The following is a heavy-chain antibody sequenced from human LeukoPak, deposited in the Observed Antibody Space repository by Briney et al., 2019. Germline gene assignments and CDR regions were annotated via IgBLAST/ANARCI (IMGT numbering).Heavy chain of an antibody. Sequence: LGGSLRLSCAASGFPFSSYWMHWVRQVPGKGLLWVSRINSDGSATIYADSVRGRSTISRDNAKNTLYLQMSGLRVEDTAVYHCASDSPYYGMDVWGQGTTVTVSS. CDR2: INSDGSAT. V-gene: IGHV3-74*01. CDR1: GFPFSSYW. CDR3: ASDSPYYGMDV. J-gene: IGHJ6*02.